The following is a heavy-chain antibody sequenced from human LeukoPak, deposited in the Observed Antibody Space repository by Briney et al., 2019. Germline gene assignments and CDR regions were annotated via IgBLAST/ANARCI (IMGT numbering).Heavy chain of an antibody. CDR3: ARYLRYFDY. CDR2: IYYSGST. CDR1: SGSISSYY. V-gene: IGHV4-59*01. J-gene: IGHJ4*02. Sequence: PSETLSLTCTVSSGSISSYYWSWIRQPPGKGLEWIGYIYYSGSTNYNPSLKSRVTISVDTSKNQFSLKLSSVTAADTAVYYCARYLRYFDYWGQGTLVTVSS. D-gene: IGHD3-10*01.